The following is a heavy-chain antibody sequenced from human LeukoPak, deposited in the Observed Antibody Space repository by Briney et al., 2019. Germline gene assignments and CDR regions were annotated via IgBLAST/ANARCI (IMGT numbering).Heavy chain of an antibody. Sequence: ASVKVSCKASGYTFTSYDINWVRQATGQGLEWMGWMNPNSGNTGYAQKFQGRVTMTRNTSISTAYMELSSLRSEDTAVYYCARGEVVVVVAATWGPPSFDPCGQRTLVTVSS. CDR1: GYTFTSYD. V-gene: IGHV1-8*01. D-gene: IGHD2-15*01. CDR2: MNPNSGNT. CDR3: ARGEVVVVVAATWGPPSFDP. J-gene: IGHJ5*02.